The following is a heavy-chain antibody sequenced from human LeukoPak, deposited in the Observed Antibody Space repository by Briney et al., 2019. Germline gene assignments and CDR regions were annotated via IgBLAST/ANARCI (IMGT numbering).Heavy chain of an antibody. Sequence: PSETLSLTCTVSGGSVSNYYWSWIRQSPGKGLEWIGYIYYTETSYNPSLKSRVTISADTSKNQFSLKLSSVTAADTAVYYCARRRLITMIVVVMGYFDYWGQGTLVTVSS. CDR1: GGSVSNYY. D-gene: IGHD3-22*01. CDR2: IYYTET. J-gene: IGHJ4*02. V-gene: IGHV4-59*02. CDR3: ARRRLITMIVVVMGYFDY.